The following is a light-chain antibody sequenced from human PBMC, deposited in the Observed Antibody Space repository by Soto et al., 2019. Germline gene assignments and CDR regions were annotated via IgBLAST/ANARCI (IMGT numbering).Light chain of an antibody. Sequence: QSVLTQPPSVSGAPGQRVTISCNGSSSNIGAGYDVHWYQQLPGTAPKLLIYGNSNRPSGVPDRFSGSKSGTSASLAITGLQAEYEADYYCQSYDSSLSGARVVFGGGTKLTVL. CDR3: QSYDSSLSGARVV. CDR2: GNS. J-gene: IGLJ2*01. CDR1: SSNIGAGYD. V-gene: IGLV1-40*01.